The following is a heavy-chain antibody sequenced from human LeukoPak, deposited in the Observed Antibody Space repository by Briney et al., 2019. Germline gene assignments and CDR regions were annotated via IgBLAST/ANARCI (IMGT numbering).Heavy chain of an antibody. V-gene: IGHV4-59*02. CDR2: SYYRGST. Sequence: PSETLSLTCTVSGASVSSSYWCWIRQPPGKGLEWIGYSYYRGSTNYNPSLKSRVAISVDTSKNQFSLKLTSVTAADTAVYYCARWSGGNYYFDYWGQGTLVTVSS. CDR1: GASVSSSY. D-gene: IGHD4-23*01. J-gene: IGHJ4*02. CDR3: ARWSGGNYYFDY.